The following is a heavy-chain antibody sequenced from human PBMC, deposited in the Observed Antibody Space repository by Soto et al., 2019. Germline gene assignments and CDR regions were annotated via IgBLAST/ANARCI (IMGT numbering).Heavy chain of an antibody. D-gene: IGHD1-26*01. CDR1: GFTFSDYA. CDR2: ISGSGANT. Sequence: GGSLTLSCAASGFTFSDYAIPWVRRAPGRGLEWVSTISGSGANTYYPDSVKGRFTISRDNSKNTLYLQMNSLRAEDTAVSYCAKDWELTGPWGQGPLVTFSP. CDR3: AKDWELTGP. V-gene: IGHV3-23*01. J-gene: IGHJ5*02.